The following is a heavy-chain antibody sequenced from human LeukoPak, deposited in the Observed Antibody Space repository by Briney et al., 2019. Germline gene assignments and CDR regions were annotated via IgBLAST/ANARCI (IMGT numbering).Heavy chain of an antibody. Sequence: GGSLRLSCVASGFTFSSYAMSWVRQAPGKGLEWVSAISGSGGSTYYADSVKGRFTISRDNSKNTLYLQMNSLRAEDTAVYYCAKSMYYYGSGSYYKREYYFDYWGQGTLVTVSS. CDR1: GFTFSSYA. CDR2: ISGSGGST. CDR3: AKSMYYYGSGSYYKREYYFDY. D-gene: IGHD3-10*01. J-gene: IGHJ4*02. V-gene: IGHV3-23*01.